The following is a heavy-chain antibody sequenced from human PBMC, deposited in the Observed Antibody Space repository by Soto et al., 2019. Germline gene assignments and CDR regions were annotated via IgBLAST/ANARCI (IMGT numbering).Heavy chain of an antibody. J-gene: IGHJ4*02. Sequence: GGSLRLSCAASGFTFSSYGISWIRLSPGKGLEWVSVISGGGDTTYYTPSVKGRFTISRDDFRNTLYLQMNSLRTEDTAIYYCAKLRDFVVLPAGILDYWGPGTLDTVSS. CDR1: GFTFSSYG. CDR3: AKLRDFVVLPAGILDY. D-gene: IGHD2-8*01. V-gene: IGHV3-23*01. CDR2: ISGGGDTT.